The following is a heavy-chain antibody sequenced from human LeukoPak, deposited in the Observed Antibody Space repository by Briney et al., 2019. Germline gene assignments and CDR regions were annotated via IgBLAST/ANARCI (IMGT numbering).Heavy chain of an antibody. CDR1: GFTFSSYW. D-gene: IGHD3-10*01. J-gene: IGHJ6*02. Sequence: GGSLRLSCAASGFTFSSYWMSWVRQAPGKGLEWVANIKQDGSEKYYVDSVKGRFTISRDNAKNSLYLQMNSLRAEDTAVYYCARAGYGSGSYYNPYYYYGMDVWGQGTTVTVSS. CDR2: IKQDGSEK. CDR3: ARAGYGSGSYYNPYYYYGMDV. V-gene: IGHV3-7*01.